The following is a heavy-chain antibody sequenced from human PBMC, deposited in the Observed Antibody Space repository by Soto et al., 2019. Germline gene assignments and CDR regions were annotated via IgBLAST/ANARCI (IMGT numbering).Heavy chain of an antibody. CDR1: GFTFSSYD. Sequence: GGSLRLSCAASGFTFSSYDMHWVRQATGKGLEWVSAIGTAGDTYYPGSVKGRFTISRENAKNSLYLQMNSLRAEDTAVYYCARAHLGYSYGYNPVDYWGQGTLVTVSS. CDR2: IGTAGDT. D-gene: IGHD5-18*01. V-gene: IGHV3-13*01. J-gene: IGHJ4*02. CDR3: ARAHLGYSYGYNPVDY.